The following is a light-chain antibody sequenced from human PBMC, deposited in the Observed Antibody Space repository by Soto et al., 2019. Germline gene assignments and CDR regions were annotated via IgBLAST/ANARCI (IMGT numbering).Light chain of an antibody. V-gene: IGKV3-11*01. CDR2: DAS. CDR3: QQRSN. J-gene: IGKJ5*01. CDR1: QSVSSY. Sequence: SPATLSLSPGERATLSCRASQSVSSYLAWYQQKPGQAPRLLIYDASNRATGIPARFSGSGSGTDFTLTISSLEPEDFAVYYCQQRSNFGQGTRLEIK.